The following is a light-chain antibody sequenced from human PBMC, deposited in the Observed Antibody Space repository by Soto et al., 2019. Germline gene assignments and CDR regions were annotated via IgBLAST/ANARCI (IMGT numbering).Light chain of an antibody. V-gene: IGKV1-39*01. J-gene: IGKJ5*01. CDR2: AAS. Sequence: DIQMTQSPSSLSASVGDRVTITCRASQSISSYLNRYQQKPGKAPKLLIYAASSLQSGVPSRFSGSGSGTDFILTISSLQPEDFATYYCQRSYSTLVTFGQGTRLEIK. CDR1: QSISSY. CDR3: QRSYSTLVT.